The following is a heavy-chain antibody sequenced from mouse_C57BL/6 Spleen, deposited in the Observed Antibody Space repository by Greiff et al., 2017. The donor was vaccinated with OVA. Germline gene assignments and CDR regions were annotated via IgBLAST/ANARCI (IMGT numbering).Heavy chain of an antibody. J-gene: IGHJ4*01. CDR1: GYTFTSYW. V-gene: IGHV1-52*01. CDR3: ASENYYGGSDYAMDY. Sequence: QVQLQQPGAELVRPGSSVKLSCKASGYTFTSYWMHWVKQRPIQGLEWIGNIDPSDSETHYNQKFKDKATLTVDKSSSTAYMPLSSLTSESAAFYYGASENYYGGSDYAMDYWGQGTSVTVSS. CDR2: IDPSDSET. D-gene: IGHD1-1*01.